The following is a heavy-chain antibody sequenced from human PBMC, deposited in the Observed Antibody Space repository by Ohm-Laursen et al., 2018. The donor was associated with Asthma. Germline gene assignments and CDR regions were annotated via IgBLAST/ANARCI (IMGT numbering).Heavy chain of an antibody. V-gene: IGHV4-31*03. CDR2: IYHTGSS. D-gene: IGHD5-12*01. CDR3: AREATIITRYFDS. J-gene: IGHJ4*02. CDR1: GGSISSYY. Sequence: TLSLTCTVSGGSISSYYWGWIRQHPGKGLEWIGYIYHTGSSYYNPSLKSRASISVDTSKNQFSLNLRSVTAADTAVYYCAREATIITRYFDSWGQGRLVTVSS.